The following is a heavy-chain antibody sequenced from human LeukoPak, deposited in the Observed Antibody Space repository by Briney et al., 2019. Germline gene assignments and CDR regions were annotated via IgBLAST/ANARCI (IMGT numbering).Heavy chain of an antibody. V-gene: IGHV3-21*01. J-gene: IGHJ4*02. CDR1: GFTFSSYS. D-gene: IGHD6-13*01. Sequence: GGSLRLSCAASGFTFSSYSMNWVRQAPGKGLEWVSSISSSSYIYYADSVKGRFTISRDNAKNSLYLQMNSLRAEDTAVYYCARGSSSWYVFDYWGQGTLVTVSS. CDR3: ARGSSSWYVFDY. CDR2: ISSSSYI.